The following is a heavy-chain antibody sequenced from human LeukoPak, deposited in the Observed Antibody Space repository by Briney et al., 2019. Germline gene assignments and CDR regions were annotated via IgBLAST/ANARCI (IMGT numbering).Heavy chain of an antibody. CDR1: GGSFSGYY. V-gene: IGHV4-34*01. D-gene: IGHD1-7*01. CDR2: INHSGST. J-gene: IGHJ4*02. Sequence: SETLSLTCAVYGGSFSGYYWSWIRQPPGKGLEWIGEINHSGSTNYNPSLKSRVTISVDTSKNQFSLKLSSVTAADTAVYYCARLGITGTEYYFDYWGQGTLVTVSS. CDR3: ARLGITGTEYYFDY.